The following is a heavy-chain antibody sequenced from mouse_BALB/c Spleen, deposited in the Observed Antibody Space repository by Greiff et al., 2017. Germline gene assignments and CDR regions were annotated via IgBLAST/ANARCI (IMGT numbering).Heavy chain of an antibody. J-gene: IGHJ1*01. Sequence: DVMLVESGGGLVQPGGSRKLSCAASGFTFSSFGMHWVRQAPEKGLEWVAYISSGSSTIYYADTVKGRFTISRDNPKNTLFLQMTSLRSEDTAMYYCARSTIYDGYYGWYFDVWGAGTTVTVSS. CDR3: ARSTIYDGYYGWYFDV. D-gene: IGHD2-3*01. V-gene: IGHV5-17*02. CDR1: GFTFSSFG. CDR2: ISSGSSTI.